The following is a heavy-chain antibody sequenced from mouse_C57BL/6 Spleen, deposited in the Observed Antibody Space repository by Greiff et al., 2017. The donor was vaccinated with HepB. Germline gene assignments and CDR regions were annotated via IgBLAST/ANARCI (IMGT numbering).Heavy chain of an antibody. V-gene: IGHV5-17*01. CDR2: ISSGSSTI. J-gene: IGHJ2*01. CDR3: ARRTTVASYFDY. CDR1: GFTFSDYG. Sequence: EVKLMESGGGLVKPGGSLKLSCAASGFTFSDYGMHWVRQAPEKGLEWVAYISSGSSTIYYADTVKGRFTISRDNAKNTLFLQMTSLRSEDTAMYYCARRTTVASYFDYWGQGTTLTVSS. D-gene: IGHD1-1*01.